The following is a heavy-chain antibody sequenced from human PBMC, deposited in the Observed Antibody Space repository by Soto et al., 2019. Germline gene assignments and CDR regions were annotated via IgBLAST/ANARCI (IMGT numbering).Heavy chain of an antibody. J-gene: IGHJ6*02. Sequence: GSLGLACAASGFTFNSYGFNEVRQAPGKGLEWVAVIWYDGNTKYYADSVKGRFTISRDNLRSTVYLQMNSLTAEDTAVYYCARPSVATVAGPYYYGMDVWGQGTKVTVYS. CDR3: ARPSVATVAGPYYYGMDV. D-gene: IGHD6-19*01. CDR2: IWYDGNTK. V-gene: IGHV3-33*01. CDR1: GFTFNSYG.